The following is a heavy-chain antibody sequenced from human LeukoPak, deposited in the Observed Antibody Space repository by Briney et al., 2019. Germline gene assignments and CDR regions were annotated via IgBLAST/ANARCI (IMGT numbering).Heavy chain of an antibody. Sequence: PGRSLRLSCAASGFTFSSYTIHWVRQPPGKGLEWVAVISFDGSNKYYADSVKGRFTISRDNSKNTLYLQMNSLRADDTAVYYCARDRGVGTTPLDYWGQGTLVTVSS. CDR2: ISFDGSNK. CDR1: GFTFSSYT. J-gene: IGHJ4*02. D-gene: IGHD1-26*01. CDR3: ARDRGVGTTPLDY. V-gene: IGHV3-30-3*01.